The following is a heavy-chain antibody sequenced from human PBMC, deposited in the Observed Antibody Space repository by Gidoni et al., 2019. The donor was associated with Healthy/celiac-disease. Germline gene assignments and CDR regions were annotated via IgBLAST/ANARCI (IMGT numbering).Heavy chain of an antibody. V-gene: IGHV3-48*03. Sequence: EVQLVESGGGLVQPGGSLRLSCAASGFTFSSYEMNWVRQAPGKGLEWVSYISSSGSTIYYADSVKGRFTISRDNAKNSLYLQMNSLRAEDTAVYYCARWGYCSGGSCYWGQGTLVTVSS. CDR2: ISSSGSTI. CDR3: ARWGYCSGGSCY. CDR1: GFTFSSYE. J-gene: IGHJ4*02. D-gene: IGHD2-15*01.